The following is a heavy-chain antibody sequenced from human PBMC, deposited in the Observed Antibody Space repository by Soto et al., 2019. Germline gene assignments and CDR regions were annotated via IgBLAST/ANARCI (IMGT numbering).Heavy chain of an antibody. J-gene: IGHJ6*02. CDR3: ARDVGSSSWYGYYGMDV. Sequence: GGSLRLSCAASGFTFSSYAMHWVRQAPGKGLEWVAVISYDGSNKYYADSVKGRFTISRDNSKNTLYLQMNSLRAEDTAVYYCARDVGSSSWYGYYGMDVWGQGTTVTVSS. CDR1: GFTFSSYA. D-gene: IGHD6-13*01. CDR2: ISYDGSNK. V-gene: IGHV3-30-3*01.